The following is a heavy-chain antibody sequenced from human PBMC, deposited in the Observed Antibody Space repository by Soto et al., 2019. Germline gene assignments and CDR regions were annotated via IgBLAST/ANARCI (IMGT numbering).Heavy chain of an antibody. V-gene: IGHV4-34*01. Sequence: SETLSLTCAVYGGSFSGYYWSWIRQPPGKGLEWIGEINHSGSTNYNPSLKSRVTISVDTSKNQFSLKLSSVTAADTAVYYCARGRGRVRGVVYYYYYYGMDVWGQGTTVTVSS. D-gene: IGHD3-10*01. CDR2: INHSGST. J-gene: IGHJ6*02. CDR1: GGSFSGYY. CDR3: ARGRGRVRGVVYYYYYYGMDV.